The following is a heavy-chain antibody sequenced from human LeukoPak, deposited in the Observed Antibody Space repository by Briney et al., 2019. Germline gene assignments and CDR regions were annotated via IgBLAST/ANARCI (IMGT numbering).Heavy chain of an antibody. J-gene: IGHJ4*02. CDR2: IIPIFGTA. CDR1: GGTFSSYA. Sequence: ASVKVSCKASGGTFSSYAISWVRQAPGQGLEWMGGIIPIFGTANYAQKFQGRVTITADESTSTAYMELSSLRSEDTAVYYCARDQNIVVVPAAIEAVFDYWGQGTLVTVSS. CDR3: ARDQNIVVVPAAIEAVFDY. V-gene: IGHV1-69*13. D-gene: IGHD2-2*02.